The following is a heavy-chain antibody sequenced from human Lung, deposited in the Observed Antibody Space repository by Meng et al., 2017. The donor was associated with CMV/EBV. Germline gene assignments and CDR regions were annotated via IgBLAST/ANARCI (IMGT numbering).Heavy chain of an antibody. V-gene: IGHV3-21*01. J-gene: IGHJ4*02. CDR1: GFTFSSYS. Sequence: GEXXTISCAVSGFTFSSYSMNWVRQAPGKGLEWVSSISSSSSYISYADSVKGRFIISRDNAKNSLYLQMNSLRAEDTAVYHCAPTYYYDSSGYYPFDYWGQGTXVTVSS. CDR2: ISSSSSYI. CDR3: APTYYYDSSGYYPFDY. D-gene: IGHD3-22*01.